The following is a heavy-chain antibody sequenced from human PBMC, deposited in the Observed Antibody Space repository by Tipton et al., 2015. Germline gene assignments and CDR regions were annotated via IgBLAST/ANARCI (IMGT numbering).Heavy chain of an antibody. CDR1: GGSISNYY. CDR2: ISHSGNT. J-gene: IGHJ6*02. CDR3: ARDLEHGMDV. V-gene: IGHV4-59*04. Sequence: TLSLTCTVSGGSISNYYWSWIRQPPGKGLEWIGSISHSGNTYYNPSLKSRVTMSRDTSKNQFSLKLTSVTAADTAVYYCARDLEHGMDVWGQGTTVTVSS. D-gene: IGHD5-24*01.